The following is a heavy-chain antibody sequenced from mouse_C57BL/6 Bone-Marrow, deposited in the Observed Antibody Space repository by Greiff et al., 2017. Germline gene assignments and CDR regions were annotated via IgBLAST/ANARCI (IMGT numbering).Heavy chain of an antibody. CDR3: ARDWDPAWFAY. Sequence: VQLKQSGPELVKPGASVKISCKASGYTFTDYYMNWVKQSHGKSLEWIGDINPNNGGTSYNQKFKGKATLPVVKSSSTAYMELRSLTAEDSAVYYCARDWDPAWFAYWGQGTLVTVSA. D-gene: IGHD4-1*01. V-gene: IGHV1-26*01. CDR1: GYTFTDYY. CDR2: INPNNGGT. J-gene: IGHJ3*01.